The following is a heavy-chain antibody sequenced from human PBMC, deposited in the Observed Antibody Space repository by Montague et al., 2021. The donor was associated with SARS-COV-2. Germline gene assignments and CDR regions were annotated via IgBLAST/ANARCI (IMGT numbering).Heavy chain of an antibody. CDR3: ARGRQHFNMIVVVMTGGEYYFDY. CDR2: INHRGTS. CDR1: GGSFSDNY. V-gene: IGHV4-34*01. D-gene: IGHD3-22*01. Sequence: SETLSLTCAVYGGSFSDNYWSWIRKPPGKGLEWIGEINHRGTSNYNPSLKSRVSISVDTSKNQFSLYLGSVTAAGTAVYYCARGRQHFNMIVVVMTGGEYYFDYWGQGTLVTVSS. J-gene: IGHJ4*02.